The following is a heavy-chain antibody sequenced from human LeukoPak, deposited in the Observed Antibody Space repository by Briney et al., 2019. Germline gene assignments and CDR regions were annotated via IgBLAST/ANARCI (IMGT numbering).Heavy chain of an antibody. J-gene: IGHJ4*02. Sequence: ASVSVSSTASRYTFTGYYMNCVRQAPGQGLEWMGWSNPNSGGTNYAQKSQGRVTMTRNTSISTAYMELRRLRSDDTAVDYFARNGINSSWYGIDYRGQGTLV. V-gene: IGHV1-2*02. D-gene: IGHD6-13*01. CDR2: SNPNSGGT. CDR1: RYTFTGYY. CDR3: ARNGINSSWYGIDY.